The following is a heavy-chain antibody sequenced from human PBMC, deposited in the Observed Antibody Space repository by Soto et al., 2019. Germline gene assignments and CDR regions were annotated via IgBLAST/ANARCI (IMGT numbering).Heavy chain of an antibody. J-gene: IGHJ4*02. V-gene: IGHV3-53*02. CDR2: IYSGGSI. CDR1: GFTVSSNY. D-gene: IGHD1-26*01. Sequence: EVQLVETGGGLIQPGGSLRLSCAASGFTVSSNYMSWVRQAPGKGLEWVSVIYSGGSIYYADSVKGRFTISRDNSKNTLYLQMNSLRAEDTAVYYCALRSYQYYFDYWGQGTLVTVSS. CDR3: ALRSYQYYFDY.